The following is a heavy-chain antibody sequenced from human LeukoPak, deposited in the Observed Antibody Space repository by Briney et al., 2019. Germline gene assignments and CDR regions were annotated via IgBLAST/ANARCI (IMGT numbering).Heavy chain of an antibody. D-gene: IGHD6-13*01. CDR3: TTDAGYSSRWYKD. V-gene: IGHV3-15*01. Sequence: GGSLRLSCAASGFIFTSAYMSWVRQAPGKGLEWVGRIKSRGDGGTVEYAAPVKDRFSISRDDSRNMLYLQMNSLKTEDTAVYYCTTDAGYSSRWYKDWGQGTLVTVAS. J-gene: IGHJ4*02. CDR1: GFIFTSAY. CDR2: IKSRGDGGTV.